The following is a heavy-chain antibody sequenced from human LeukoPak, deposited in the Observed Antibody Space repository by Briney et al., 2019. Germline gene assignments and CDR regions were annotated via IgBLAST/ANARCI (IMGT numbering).Heavy chain of an antibody. CDR3: TTLTVDIVATIDY. D-gene: IGHD5-12*01. J-gene: IGHJ4*02. V-gene: IGHV3-15*01. CDR2: IKSKTDGGTT. CDR1: GFTFSNAW. Sequence: MTGGSLRLSCAASGFTFSNAWMSWVRQAPGKGLEWVGRIKSKTDGGTTDYAAPVKGRFTISRDDSKNTLYLQMNSLKTEDTAMYYCTTLTVDIVATIDYWGQGTLVTVSS.